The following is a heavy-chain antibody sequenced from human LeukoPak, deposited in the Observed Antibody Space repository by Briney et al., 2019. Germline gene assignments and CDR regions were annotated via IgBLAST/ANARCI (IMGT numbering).Heavy chain of an antibody. V-gene: IGHV3-23*01. CDR2: IGGSGGST. CDR1: GFTFSSYA. Sequence: PGGSLRLSCAASGFTFSSYAMSWVRQAPGKGLEWVSAIGGSGGSTYYADSVKGRFTISRDNSKNTLYLQMNSLRAEDTAVYYCAKDRRGNYYDSSAWHFQHWGQGTLVTVSS. J-gene: IGHJ1*01. D-gene: IGHD3-22*01. CDR3: AKDRRGNYYDSSAWHFQH.